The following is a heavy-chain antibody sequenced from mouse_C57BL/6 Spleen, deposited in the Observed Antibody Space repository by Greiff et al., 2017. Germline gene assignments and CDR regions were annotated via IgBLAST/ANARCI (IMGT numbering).Heavy chain of an antibody. D-gene: IGHD4-1*01. J-gene: IGHJ2*01. Sequence: VESGGGLVKPGGSLKLSCAASGFTFSSSTMSWVRQTPEKRLEWVATISGGGGNTYYPDIVKGRFTISRDNAKNTLYLQMSSLRSEDTALYYCARREDWVFDYWGQGTARTVSS. V-gene: IGHV5-9*01. CDR2: ISGGGGNT. CDR3: ARREDWVFDY. CDR1: GFTFSSST.